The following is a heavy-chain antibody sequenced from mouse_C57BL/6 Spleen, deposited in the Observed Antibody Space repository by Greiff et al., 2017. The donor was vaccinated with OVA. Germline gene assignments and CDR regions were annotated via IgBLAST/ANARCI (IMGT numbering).Heavy chain of an antibody. V-gene: IGHV1-15*01. CDR3: TRSGYDHY. CDR2: IDPETGGT. J-gene: IGHJ2*01. CDR1: GYTFTDYE. D-gene: IGHD2-2*01. Sequence: ESGAELVRPGASVTLSCKASGYTFTDYEMHWVKQTPVHGLEWIGAIDPETGGTAYNQKFKGKAILTADKSSSTAYMELRSLTSEDSAVYYCTRSGYDHYWGQGTTLTVSS.